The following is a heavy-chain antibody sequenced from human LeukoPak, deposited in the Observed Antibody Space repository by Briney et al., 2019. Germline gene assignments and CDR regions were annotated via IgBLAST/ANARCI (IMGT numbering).Heavy chain of an antibody. Sequence: PGGSLRLSCAASGFNFNTYTMNWVRQAPGKGLEWVSSISSDSSYIYYADAVHGRFTVSRDNAKTSLYLQMNSLRAEDTALYYCAKDLGPGSMATSPGFDYWGQGTLVTVSS. CDR2: ISSDSSYI. CDR1: GFNFNTYT. J-gene: IGHJ4*02. CDR3: AKDLGPGSMATSPGFDY. D-gene: IGHD5-24*01. V-gene: IGHV3-21*04.